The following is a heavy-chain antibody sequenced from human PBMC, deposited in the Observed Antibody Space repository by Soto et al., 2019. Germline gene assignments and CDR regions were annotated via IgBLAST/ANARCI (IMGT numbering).Heavy chain of an antibody. Sequence: AASLRPSCAPSGFTFSDFYMSWIRQAPGKGLEWISYISSGSTNIFYADSVKGRFTVSGDNAKNSVYLQMDSLRAEDTAVYYCASYYYDSSGYYWASEYFDYWGQGTLVTVSS. CDR1: GFTFSDFY. CDR3: ASYYYDSSGYYWASEYFDY. D-gene: IGHD3-22*01. J-gene: IGHJ4*02. V-gene: IGHV3-11*01. CDR2: ISSGSTNI.